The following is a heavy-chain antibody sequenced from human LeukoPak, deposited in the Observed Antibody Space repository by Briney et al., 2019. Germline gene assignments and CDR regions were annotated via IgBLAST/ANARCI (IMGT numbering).Heavy chain of an antibody. CDR2: ISSSSSYI. Sequence: PGGSLRLSCAASGFTFSSYSMNWVRQAPGKGLEWVSSISSSSSYIYYADSVKGRFTISRDNAKNSLYLQMNSLRAEDTAVYYCARDRFGVAGTFDYWGQGTLVTVSS. D-gene: IGHD3-3*01. V-gene: IGHV3-21*01. J-gene: IGHJ4*02. CDR1: GFTFSSYS. CDR3: ARDRFGVAGTFDY.